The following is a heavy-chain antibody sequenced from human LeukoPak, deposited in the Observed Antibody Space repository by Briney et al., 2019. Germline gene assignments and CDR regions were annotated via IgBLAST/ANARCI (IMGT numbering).Heavy chain of an antibody. J-gene: IGHJ4*02. CDR2: INPSSGGT. CDR3: ARDRDGLLWFGESDY. D-gene: IGHD3-10*01. V-gene: IGHV1-2*06. Sequence: GASVKVSCKASGYTFTGYYMHWVRQAPGQGLEWMGRINPSSGGTNYAQKFQGRVTVTRDTSISTAYMELSRLRSDDTAVYYCARDRDGLLWFGESDYWGQGTLVTVSS. CDR1: GYTFTGYY.